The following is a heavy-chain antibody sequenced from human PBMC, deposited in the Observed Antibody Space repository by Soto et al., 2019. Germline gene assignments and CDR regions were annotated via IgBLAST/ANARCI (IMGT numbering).Heavy chain of an antibody. J-gene: IGHJ4*02. Sequence: GGSLRLSCAASGFTFSNYAMSWVRQAPGKGLEWVSAISGRGDDTYYADSVKGRFTISRDNSRNTVYVQMNSLRAEDTALYYCAKADASGYNSLLFDYWGQGTLGT. CDR3: AKADASGYNSLLFDY. V-gene: IGHV3-23*01. CDR2: ISGRGDDT. CDR1: GFTFSNYA. D-gene: IGHD3-22*01.